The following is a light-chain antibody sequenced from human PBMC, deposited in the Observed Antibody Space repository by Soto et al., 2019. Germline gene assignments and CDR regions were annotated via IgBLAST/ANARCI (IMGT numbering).Light chain of an antibody. CDR1: STDVGNYNY. V-gene: IGLV2-14*03. J-gene: IGLJ2*01. CDR2: DVS. Sequence: QSALTQPASVSGSPGQSITISCTGTSTDVGNYNYVSWYQQHPGKAPKLMIYDVSDRPSGVSNRFSGSKSGNTASLTISGLQAEDEADYYCSSYTGYNTVVFGGGTTLTVL. CDR3: SSYTGYNTVV.